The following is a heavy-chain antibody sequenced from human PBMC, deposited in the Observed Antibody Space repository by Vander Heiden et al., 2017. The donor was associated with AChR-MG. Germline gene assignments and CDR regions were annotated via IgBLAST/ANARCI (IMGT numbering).Heavy chain of an antibody. V-gene: IGHV1-69*01. J-gene: IGHJ6*03. CDR2: IIPIFGTA. Sequence: QVQLVQSGAEVKKPGSSVTVSCKASGGTFRSYAISWVRQAPGQGLEWMGGIIPIFGTANYAQKFQGRVTITADESTSTAYMELSSLRSEDTAVYYCAGMTTVTTYYYYYMDVWGKGTTVTVSS. CDR1: GGTFRSYA. CDR3: AGMTTVTTYYYYYMDV. D-gene: IGHD4-4*01.